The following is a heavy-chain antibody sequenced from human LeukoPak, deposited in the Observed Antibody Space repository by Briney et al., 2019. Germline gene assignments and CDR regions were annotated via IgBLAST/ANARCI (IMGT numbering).Heavy chain of an antibody. CDR1: GYTFTSYG. Sequence: EASVTVSCKASGYTFTSYGISWVRQAPGQGLEWMGWISAYNGNTNYAQKLQGRVTMTTDTSTSTAYMELRSLRSDDTAVYYCARDRGWGAAAGPKNWFAPGGQGTLVTVPS. D-gene: IGHD6-13*01. CDR2: ISAYNGNT. J-gene: IGHJ5*02. V-gene: IGHV1-18*01. CDR3: ARDRGWGAAAGPKNWFAP.